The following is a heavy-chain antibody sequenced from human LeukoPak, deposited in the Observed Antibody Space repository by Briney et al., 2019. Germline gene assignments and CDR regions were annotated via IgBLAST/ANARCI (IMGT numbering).Heavy chain of an antibody. D-gene: IGHD3-22*01. V-gene: IGHV4-34*01. Sequence: SETLSLTCAVYGGSFSGYYWSWIRQPPGKGLEWIGEINHSGSANYNPSLESRVTISVDTSKNQFSLKLSSVTAADTAVYYCARGRAFYYDSSGYRYWGQGTLVTVSS. CDR2: INHSGSA. CDR3: ARGRAFYYDSSGYRY. CDR1: GGSFSGYY. J-gene: IGHJ4*02.